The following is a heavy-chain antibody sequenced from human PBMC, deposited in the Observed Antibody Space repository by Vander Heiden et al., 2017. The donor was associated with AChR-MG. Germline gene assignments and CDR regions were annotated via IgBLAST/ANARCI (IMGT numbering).Heavy chain of an antibody. J-gene: IGHJ4*02. D-gene: IGHD6-19*01. V-gene: IGHV3-9*01. Sequence: EVQLVESGGGLVQPGGSVRLSCAASGFTFADYAMHWVRQAPGKGLEWVSGISWNSGSIGYADSVKGRFTISRDNAKNSLYLQMNSLRAEDTALYYCAKAVAGSVYWGQGTLVTVSS. CDR2: ISWNSGSI. CDR1: GFTFADYA. CDR3: AKAVAGSVY.